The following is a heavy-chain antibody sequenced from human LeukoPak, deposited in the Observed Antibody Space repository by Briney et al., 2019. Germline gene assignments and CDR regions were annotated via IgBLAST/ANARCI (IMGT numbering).Heavy chain of an antibody. V-gene: IGHV3-30-3*01. CDR2: ISYDGSNK. CDR1: GFTFSSYA. D-gene: IGHD1-1*01. CDR3: ARDGERYFDY. J-gene: IGHJ4*02. Sequence: PGRSLRLSCAASGFTFSSYAMHWVRQAPGKGLEWVAVISYDGSNKYYADSVKGRFTISRDNSKNTLYLQMNSLRAEDTAVYYCARDGERYFDYWGQGTLVTVSS.